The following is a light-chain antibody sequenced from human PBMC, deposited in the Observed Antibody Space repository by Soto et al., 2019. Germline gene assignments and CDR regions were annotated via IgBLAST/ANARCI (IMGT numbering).Light chain of an antibody. CDR1: SSDVGGYNY. V-gene: IGLV2-14*01. J-gene: IGLJ2*01. CDR2: DVT. CDR3: SSYSSSTAVE. Sequence: QSALTQPASVSGSPGQSITISCTGTSSDVGGYNYVSWYQQHPGKAPKLMIYDVTNRPSGVSNRFSGSKSGITASLTISGLQLDVEDDYHCSSYSSSTAVEFGGGTKLTVL.